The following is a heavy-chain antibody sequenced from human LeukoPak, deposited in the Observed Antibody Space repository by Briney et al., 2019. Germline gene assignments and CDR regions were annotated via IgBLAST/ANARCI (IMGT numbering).Heavy chain of an antibody. Sequence: GASVKVSCKASGYTFTGYYMHWVRQAPGQGLEGMGWINPNSGGTNYAQKFQGRVTMTRDTSISTAYMELSRLRSDDTAVYYCARSGRITIFGVVIKHDAFDIWGQGTMVTVSS. CDR1: GYTFTGYY. D-gene: IGHD3-3*01. J-gene: IGHJ3*02. CDR2: INPNSGGT. V-gene: IGHV1-2*02. CDR3: ARSGRITIFGVVIKHDAFDI.